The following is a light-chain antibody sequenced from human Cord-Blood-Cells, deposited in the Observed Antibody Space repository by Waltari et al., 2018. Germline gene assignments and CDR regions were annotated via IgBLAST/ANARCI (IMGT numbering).Light chain of an antibody. CDR1: QSVLYSSKNKNY. V-gene: IGKV4-1*01. J-gene: IGKJ1*01. CDR3: KQYYSTPWT. CDR2: WAS. Sequence: DIVMTQSPDSLAVSLGERATINCKSSQSVLYSSKNKNYLAWYQQKPGQPPKLLIYWASNRASGVPDRFSGSGSGTDFTLNISSLQAEDVAVYYCKQYYSTPWTFGHGTKVEIK.